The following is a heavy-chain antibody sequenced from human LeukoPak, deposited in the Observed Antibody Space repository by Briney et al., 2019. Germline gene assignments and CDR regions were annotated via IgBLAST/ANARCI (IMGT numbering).Heavy chain of an antibody. CDR3: AKAPVTTCRGAFCYPFDY. CDR1: GFTFSYYG. D-gene: IGHD2-15*01. V-gene: IGHV3-30*02. J-gene: IGHJ4*02. Sequence: PGGSLRLSCAASGFTFSYYGMHWVRQAPGKGLEWVSFIRYDGNDKFYAETVKGRFTISRDTSRKIVYLLMNSLRPEDTAVYYCAKAPVTTCRGAFCYPFDYWGLGTLVTVSS. CDR2: IRYDGNDK.